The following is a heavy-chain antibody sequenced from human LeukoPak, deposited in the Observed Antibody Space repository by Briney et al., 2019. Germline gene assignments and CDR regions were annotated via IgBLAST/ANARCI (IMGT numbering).Heavy chain of an antibody. D-gene: IGHD4-11*01. CDR2: ISYDGSNK. V-gene: IGHV3-30-3*01. J-gene: IGHJ6*02. CDR1: GFTFSSYA. Sequence: GGSLRLSCAASGFTFSSYAMHWVRQAPGKGLEWVAVISYDGSNKYYADSVKGRFTISRDNSKNTLYLQMNSQRAEDTAVYYCARDRVVPPLTTRGMDVWGQGTTVTVSS. CDR3: ARDRVVPPLTTRGMDV.